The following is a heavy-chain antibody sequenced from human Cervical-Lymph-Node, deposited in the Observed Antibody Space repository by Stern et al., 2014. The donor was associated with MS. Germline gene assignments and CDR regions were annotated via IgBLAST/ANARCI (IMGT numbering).Heavy chain of an antibody. V-gene: IGHV3-74*01. Sequence: EVQLVESGGGLVQPGGSLRLSCTASEFIFSNYWMHWVRQAPGKGLVWVAHINSDGSRSSHADSVKGRFTISRDNAKNTLSLQMDSLRVEDTAVYYCARDVSHCTNGVCYSDDALDLWGRGTMVSVSS. CDR2: INSDGSRS. CDR3: ARDVSHCTNGVCYSDDALDL. CDR1: EFIFSNYW. D-gene: IGHD2-8*01. J-gene: IGHJ3*01.